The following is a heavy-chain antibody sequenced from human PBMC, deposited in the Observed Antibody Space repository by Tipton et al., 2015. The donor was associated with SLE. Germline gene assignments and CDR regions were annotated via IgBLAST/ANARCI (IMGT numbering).Heavy chain of an antibody. D-gene: IGHD3-3*01. Sequence: SLRLSCAASGFTFDDYTMHWVRQAPGKGLEWVSLISWDGGSTYYADSVKGRFTISRDKSKNTLYLQMNSLRAEDTAVYYCARDSERLRFLEWSLSYFDYWGQGTLVTVSS. V-gene: IGHV3-43*01. CDR3: ARDSERLRFLEWSLSYFDY. J-gene: IGHJ4*02. CDR1: GFTFDDYT. CDR2: ISWDGGST.